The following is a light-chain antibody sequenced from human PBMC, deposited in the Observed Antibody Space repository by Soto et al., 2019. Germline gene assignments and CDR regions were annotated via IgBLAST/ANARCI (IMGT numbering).Light chain of an antibody. V-gene: IGKV3-11*01. CDR3: QQRSNWPPRAS. J-gene: IGKJ4*01. Sequence: EIVLTQSPATLSLSPGERATLSCRASQGVSSYLAWYQQKPGQAPRLLIYDASNRATGIPARFSGSGSGTDFTLTISSLEPEDFAVYYCQQRSNWPPRASFGGGTKVDIK. CDR2: DAS. CDR1: QGVSSY.